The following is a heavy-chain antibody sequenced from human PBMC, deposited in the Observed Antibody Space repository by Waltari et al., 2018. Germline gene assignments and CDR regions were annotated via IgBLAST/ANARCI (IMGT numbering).Heavy chain of an antibody. CDR3: AREFSSSPSY. D-gene: IGHD6-13*01. CDR2: ISYDGSNK. V-gene: IGHV3-30-3*01. CDR1: GFTFSSYA. J-gene: IGHJ4*02. Sequence: QVQLVESGGGVVQPGRSLRLSCAASGFTFSSYAMHWVRQAPGKGLEWVAVISYDGSNKYYADSVKGRFTISRDNSKNTLYLQMNSLRAEDTAVYYCAREFSSSPSYWGQGTLVTVSS.